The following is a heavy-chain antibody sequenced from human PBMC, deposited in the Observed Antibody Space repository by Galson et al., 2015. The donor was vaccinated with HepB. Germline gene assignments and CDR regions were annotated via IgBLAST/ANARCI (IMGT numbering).Heavy chain of an antibody. CDR2: INAGNGNT. D-gene: IGHD4-17*01. Sequence: SVKVSCKASGYTFTSYAMHWVRQAPGQRLEWMGWINAGNGNTKYSQKFQGRVTITRDTSASTAYMELSSLRSEDTAVYYCARVAVEDYGDYGWFDPWGQGTLVTVSS. V-gene: IGHV1-3*01. J-gene: IGHJ5*02. CDR3: ARVAVEDYGDYGWFDP. CDR1: GYTFTSYA.